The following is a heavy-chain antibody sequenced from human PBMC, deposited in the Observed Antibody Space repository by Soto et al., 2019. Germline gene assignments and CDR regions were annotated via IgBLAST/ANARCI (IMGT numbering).Heavy chain of an antibody. CDR3: ARIKSRFAPFEEDSGQNWFDP. J-gene: IGHJ5*02. CDR2: ISAYNGNT. Sequence: QVQLVQSGAEVKKPGASVKVSCKASGYTFTSYGISWVRQAPGQGLEWMGWISAYNGNTNYAQKLQGRVTMTTDTSTSTAYMELRSLRSDDTAVYYCARIKSRFAPFEEDSGQNWFDPWGQGTLVTVSS. CDR1: GYTFTSYG. V-gene: IGHV1-18*01. D-gene: IGHD3-10*01.